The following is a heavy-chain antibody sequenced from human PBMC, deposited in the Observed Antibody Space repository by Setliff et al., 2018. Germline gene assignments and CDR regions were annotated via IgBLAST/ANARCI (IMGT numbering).Heavy chain of an antibody. CDR3: ARAFTYYNFWSGYGYGMYV. J-gene: IGHJ6*02. V-gene: IGHV4-61*02. CDR2: IFPSGST. D-gene: IGHD3-3*01. Sequence: SETLSLTCTVSGGSISSGSYYWSWIRQPAGKGLEWIGRIFPSGSTNYNPSLRSRVTISVDTSKNQFSLKLSSVTAADTAVYYCARAFTYYNFWSGYGYGMYVWGQGTTVTVSS. CDR1: GGSISSGSYY.